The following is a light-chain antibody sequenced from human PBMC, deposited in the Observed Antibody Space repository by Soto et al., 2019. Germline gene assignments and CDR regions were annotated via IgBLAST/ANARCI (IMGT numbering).Light chain of an antibody. Sequence: DVVMTQSPLSLPVTLGQPASISCRSSQSLIHSDGNTYLNWFQQRPVQSPRRLIYEVSDRDSGVXDXXSGSGSGTDSTLKISRVEAEDVGVYYCMQGTYWPWTFGQGTEVEIK. CDR3: MQGTYWPWT. V-gene: IGKV2-30*02. J-gene: IGKJ1*01. CDR1: QSLIHSDGNTY. CDR2: EVS.